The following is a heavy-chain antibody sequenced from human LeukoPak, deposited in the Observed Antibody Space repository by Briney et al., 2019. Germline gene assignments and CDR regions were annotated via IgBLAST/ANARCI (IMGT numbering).Heavy chain of an antibody. D-gene: IGHD4-23*01. CDR1: GGSISSYY. CDR3: ARDEDYGGNPDFDY. CDR2: IYYSGST. Sequence: SETLSLTCTVSGGSISSYYWSWIRQPPGKGLEWIGYIYYSGSTNYNPSLKSRVTISVDTSKNQFSLKLSSVTAADTAVYYCARDEDYGGNPDFDYWGQGTLVTVSS. J-gene: IGHJ4*02. V-gene: IGHV4-59*01.